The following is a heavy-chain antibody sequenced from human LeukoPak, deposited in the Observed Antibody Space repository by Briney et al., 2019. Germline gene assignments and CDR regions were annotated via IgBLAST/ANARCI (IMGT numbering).Heavy chain of an antibody. J-gene: IGHJ4*02. Sequence: ASVKVSCKASGYTFTSYDINWVRQATGQGLEWMGWMNPNSGNTGYAQKFQGRVTMTRNTSISTAYMELSSLRSEDTAVYYCAREIQMTAMVSLNYRGQGTLVTVSS. CDR1: GYTFTSYD. V-gene: IGHV1-8*01. CDR3: AREIQMTAMVSLNY. D-gene: IGHD5-18*01. CDR2: MNPNSGNT.